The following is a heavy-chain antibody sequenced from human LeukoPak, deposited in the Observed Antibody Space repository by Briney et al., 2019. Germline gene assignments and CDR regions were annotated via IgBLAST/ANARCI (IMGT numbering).Heavy chain of an antibody. V-gene: IGHV3-53*01. CDR1: GFTVSSNY. CDR2: IYSGGST. J-gene: IGHJ6*02. CDR3: ARAPSYDYGMDV. Sequence: PGGFLRLSCAASGFTVSSNYMNWVRQAPGKGLEWVSVIYSGGSTYYADSVKGRFTISRDNSKNTLYLQMNSLRAEDTAVYYCARAPSYDYGMDVWGQGTTVTVSS.